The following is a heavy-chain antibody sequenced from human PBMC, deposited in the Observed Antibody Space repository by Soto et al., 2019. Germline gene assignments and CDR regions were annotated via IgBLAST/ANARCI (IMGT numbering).Heavy chain of an antibody. J-gene: IGHJ6*03. CDR1: GFTFSSYA. V-gene: IGHV3-23*01. D-gene: IGHD3-16*02. CDR3: AKCGQYDYIWVSYRWDYYYYMDV. CDR2: ISGSGGST. Sequence: LRLSCAASGFTFSSYAMSWVRQAPGKGLEWVSAISGSGGSTYYADSVKGRFTISRDNSKNTLYLQMNSLRAEDTAVYYCAKCGQYDYIWVSYRWDYYYYMDVWGQGTTVTVSS.